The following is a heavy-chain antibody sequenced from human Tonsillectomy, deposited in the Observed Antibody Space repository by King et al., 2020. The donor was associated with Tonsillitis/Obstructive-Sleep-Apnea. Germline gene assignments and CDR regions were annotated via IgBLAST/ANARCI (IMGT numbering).Heavy chain of an antibody. V-gene: IGHV4-39*07. CDR3: AKVAGIAVAGNFDY. J-gene: IGHJ4*02. D-gene: IGHD6-19*01. CDR2: IYYSGST. Sequence: QLKESSPGLVKPSETLSLTCTVSGGSLSSSSYYWGWIRQPPGKGLEWIGTIYYSGSTYYNPSLKSRVTISVDTSKNQFSLKLSSVTAADTAVYYCAKVAGIAVAGNFDYWGQGTLVTVSS. CDR1: GGSLSSSSYY.